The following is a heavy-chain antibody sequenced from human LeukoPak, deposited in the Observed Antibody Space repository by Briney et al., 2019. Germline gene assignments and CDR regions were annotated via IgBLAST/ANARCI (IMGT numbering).Heavy chain of an antibody. V-gene: IGHV1-18*01. CDR3: ARCRAPRGIVVITTVFDF. CDR2: ISAYNGNT. J-gene: IGHJ4*02. CDR1: GYTFSNFG. Sequence: ASVKVSCKTSGYTFSNFGMNWVRQAPGQGLEWMGWISAYNGNTNYAQNFQGRVTMTTDTSTSTAYMELRNLTSDDTAVYYCARCRAPRGIVVITTVFDFWGQGTQVTVSA. D-gene: IGHD3-22*01.